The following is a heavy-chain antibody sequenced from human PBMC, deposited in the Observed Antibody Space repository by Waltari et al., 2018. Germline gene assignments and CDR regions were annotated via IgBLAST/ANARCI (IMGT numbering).Heavy chain of an antibody. CDR2: IIPILGIA. Sequence: QVQLVQSGAEVKKPGSSVKVSCKASGGTFSSYAISWVRQAPGQGLEWMGGIIPILGIANSAQKFQGRVTITADKSTSTAYMELSSLRSEDTAVYYCARDSGSYYVHWFDPWGQGTLVTVSS. CDR3: ARDSGSYYVHWFDP. D-gene: IGHD1-26*01. CDR1: GGTFSSYA. J-gene: IGHJ5*02. V-gene: IGHV1-69*10.